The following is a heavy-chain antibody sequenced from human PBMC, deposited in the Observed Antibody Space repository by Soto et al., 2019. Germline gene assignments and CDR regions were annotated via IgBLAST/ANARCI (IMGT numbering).Heavy chain of an antibody. D-gene: IGHD3-22*01. CDR3: ARENKFYYDSSGPLNWFDP. CDR1: GDSIRNGYH. CDR2: VYHSGST. J-gene: IGHJ5*02. V-gene: IGHV4-38-2*02. Sequence: NPSETLSLTCAVSGDSIRNGYHWGCLRQPPGKGLEWIGSVYHSGSTFYNPSLKSRVTISVDTSNNQFSLKLRSVTAADTALYYCARENKFYYDSSGPLNWFDPWGQGTLVTVSS.